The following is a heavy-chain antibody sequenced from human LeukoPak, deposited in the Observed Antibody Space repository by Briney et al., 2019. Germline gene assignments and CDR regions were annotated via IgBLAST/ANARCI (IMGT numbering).Heavy chain of an antibody. CDR2: IYTSGST. CDR3: ASHYYGSGSYYNGFDP. CDR1: GGSISSDY. J-gene: IGHJ5*02. D-gene: IGHD3-10*01. Sequence: SETLSLTCTVSGGSISSDYWSWIRQPDGKGLEWIGRIYTSGSTNYNPSLKSRVSMSVDTSKNQFSLKLSSVTAADTAVYYCASHYYGSGSYYNGFDPWGQGTLVTVSS. V-gene: IGHV4-4*07.